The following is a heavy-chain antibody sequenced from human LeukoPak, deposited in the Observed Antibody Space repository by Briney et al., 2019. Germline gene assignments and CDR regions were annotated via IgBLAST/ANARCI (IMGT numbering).Heavy chain of an antibody. V-gene: IGHV3-23*01. J-gene: IGHJ4*02. CDR2: ISGSGGST. Sequence: GGSLRLSCAASGFTFSSYAMSWVRQAPGKGLEWVSAISGSGGSTYYADSVKGRFTISRDNSKNTLYLQMNSLRAEDTAVYYCAKDRFVVVPAASVFDYWGRGTLVTVSS. CDR3: AKDRFVVVPAASVFDY. D-gene: IGHD2-2*01. CDR1: GFTFSSYA.